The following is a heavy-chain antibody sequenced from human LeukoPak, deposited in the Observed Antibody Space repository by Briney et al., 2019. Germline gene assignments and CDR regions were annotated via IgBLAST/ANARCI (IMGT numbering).Heavy chain of an antibody. CDR3: ATQRGGIVNNFDY. Sequence: GASVKVSCKVSGYTLTELSMHWVRQAPGKGLEWMGGFDPEDGETIYAQKFQGRVTITEDTSTDTAYMELSSLRSEDTAVYYCATQRGGIVNNFDYWGQGTLVTVSS. V-gene: IGHV1-24*01. CDR1: GYTLTELS. CDR2: FDPEDGET. D-gene: IGHD1-26*01. J-gene: IGHJ4*02.